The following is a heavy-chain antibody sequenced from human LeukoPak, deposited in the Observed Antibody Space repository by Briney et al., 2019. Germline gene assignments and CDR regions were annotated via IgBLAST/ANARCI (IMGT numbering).Heavy chain of an antibody. CDR3: AKDAKTYYYDSSGYNPRHFDY. J-gene: IGHJ4*02. CDR1: GFTFSSYS. D-gene: IGHD3-22*01. CDR2: ISGSGGST. V-gene: IGHV3-23*01. Sequence: HAGGSLRLSCAASGFTFSSYSMNWVRQAPGKGLEWVSAISGSGGSTYYADSVKGRFTISRDNSKNTLYLQMNSLRAEDTAVYYCAKDAKTYYYDSSGYNPRHFDYWGQGTLVTVSS.